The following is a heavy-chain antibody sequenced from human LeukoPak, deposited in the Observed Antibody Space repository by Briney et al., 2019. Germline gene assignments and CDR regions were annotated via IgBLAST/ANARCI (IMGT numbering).Heavy chain of an antibody. D-gene: IGHD3-16*02. Sequence: SETLSLTCTVSGGSISSSSYYWGWIRQPPGKGLEWIGSIYYSGSTYYNPSLKSRVTISVDTSKNQFSLKLSPVTAADTAVYYCARHPLGITFGGVILSNYFDYWGQGTLVTVSS. J-gene: IGHJ4*02. CDR2: IYYSGST. V-gene: IGHV4-39*01. CDR1: GGSISSSSYY. CDR3: ARHPLGITFGGVILSNYFDY.